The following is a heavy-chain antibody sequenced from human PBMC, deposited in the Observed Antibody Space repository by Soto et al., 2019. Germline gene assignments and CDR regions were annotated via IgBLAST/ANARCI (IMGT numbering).Heavy chain of an antibody. J-gene: IGHJ6*03. CDR3: ARQRVVPAARYYYYYMDV. CDR1: GGSISSYY. Sequence: QVQLQESGPGLVKPSETLSLTCTVSGGSISSYYWSWIRQPPGKGLEWIGYIYYSGSTNYNPSLKSRVTISVDTSKNQFSLKLSSVTAADTAVYYCARQRVVPAARYYYYYMDVWGKGTTVTVSS. D-gene: IGHD2-2*01. CDR2: IYYSGST. V-gene: IGHV4-59*01.